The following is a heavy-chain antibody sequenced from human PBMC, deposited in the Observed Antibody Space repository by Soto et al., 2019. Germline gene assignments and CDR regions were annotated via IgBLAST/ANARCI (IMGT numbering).Heavy chain of an antibody. CDR3: ARNHYGYKWFDP. CDR1: GGSISTSTYY. D-gene: IGHD3-16*01. V-gene: IGHV4-39*01. J-gene: IGHJ5*02. Sequence: SETLSLTCTVSGGSISTSTYYWGWIRQPPGKGLEWIGSIYYSGSTYYNPSLKSRVTISVDTSKNQFSLKLSSVTAADTAVYYCARNHYGYKWFDPWGQGTLVTVSS. CDR2: IYYSGST.